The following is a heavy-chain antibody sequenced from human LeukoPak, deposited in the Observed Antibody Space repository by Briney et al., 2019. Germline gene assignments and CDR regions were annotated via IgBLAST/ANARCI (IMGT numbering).Heavy chain of an antibody. Sequence: ASVKVSCKASGYTFTGYYMHWVRQAPGQGLEWMGWINPNSGGTNYAQKFQGWVTMTRDTSISTAYMELSRLTSDDTAVYYCARDFDDILTGYYSGSGFDYWGQGTLVTVSS. CDR2: INPNSGGT. J-gene: IGHJ4*02. CDR1: GYTFTGYY. V-gene: IGHV1-2*04. CDR3: ARDFDDILTGYYSGSGFDY. D-gene: IGHD3-9*01.